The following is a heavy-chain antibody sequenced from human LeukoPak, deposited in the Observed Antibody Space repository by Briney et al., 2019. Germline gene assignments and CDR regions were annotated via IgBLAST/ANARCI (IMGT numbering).Heavy chain of an antibody. J-gene: IGHJ4*02. V-gene: IGHV3-23*01. CDR2: ISGSGGST. D-gene: IGHD3-16*01. CDR3: AKGITFGGDLNFDY. Sequence: GGSLRLSCAASGFTFSSYAMSWVRQAPGKGLEWVSAISGSGGSTYYADSVKGRFTISRDNSKDTLYLQMNSLRAEDTAVYYCAKGITFGGDLNFDYWGQGTLVTVSS. CDR1: GFTFSSYA.